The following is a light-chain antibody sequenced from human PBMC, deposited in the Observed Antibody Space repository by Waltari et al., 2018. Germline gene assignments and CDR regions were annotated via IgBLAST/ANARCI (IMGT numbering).Light chain of an antibody. CDR3: RQGTHGPYT. Sequence: DVVLTQSPLSLPVTLGQPASISYTSSQSLVHSDGKTCMYGFQQRPGQSRRRLIYKLSKRDGGVADRFSGSGSGTDFTLKISRVEAEDVGVYDCRQGTHGPYTFGQGTKVETK. V-gene: IGKV2-30*02. CDR2: KLS. J-gene: IGKJ2*01. CDR1: QSLVHSDGKTC.